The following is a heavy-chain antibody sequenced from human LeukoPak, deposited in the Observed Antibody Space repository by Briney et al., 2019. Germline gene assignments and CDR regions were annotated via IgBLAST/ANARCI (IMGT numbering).Heavy chain of an antibody. CDR1: GFTVSSNY. V-gene: IGHV3-53*01. CDR2: IYSGGST. J-gene: IGHJ6*02. Sequence: QTGGSLRLSCAASGFTVSSNYMSWVRQAPGKGLEWVSVIYSGGSTYYAESVKGRSTISRDNSKNTLYLQMTSLRAEDTAVYYCARDVSVGYYDSSGKQNYYYYGMDVWGQGTTVTVSS. D-gene: IGHD3-22*01. CDR3: ARDVSVGYYDSSGKQNYYYYGMDV.